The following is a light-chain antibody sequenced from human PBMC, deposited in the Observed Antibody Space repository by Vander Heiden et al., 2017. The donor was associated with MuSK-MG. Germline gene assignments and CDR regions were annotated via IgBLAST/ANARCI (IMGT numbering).Light chain of an antibody. Sequence: DIQMTQSPSSLSASVGDRVTITCRASQSISSYLNWYQQKPGKAPKLLIYAASSLQRGVPSRFSGSGCGTDFTLTISSRQPEDFATYYCQQRYSNHPGFTFGHGTKVDIK. CDR2: AAS. CDR1: QSISSY. J-gene: IGKJ3*01. CDR3: QQRYSNHPGFT. V-gene: IGKV1-39*01.